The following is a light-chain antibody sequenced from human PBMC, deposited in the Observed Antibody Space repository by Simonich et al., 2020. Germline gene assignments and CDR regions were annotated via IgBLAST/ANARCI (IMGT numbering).Light chain of an antibody. CDR2: WAS. V-gene: IGKV4-1*01. J-gene: IGKJ2*01. CDR3: QQYYSTPYT. CDR1: QSVLYSYNNKNY. Sequence: DIVMTQSPDSLAVSLGERATINCKSSQSVLYSYNNKNYLACYQQKPGQPPKLLIYWASTRESGVPDRFRGSGSGTDFTLTISSLQAEDVAVYYCQQYYSTPYTFGQGTKLEIK.